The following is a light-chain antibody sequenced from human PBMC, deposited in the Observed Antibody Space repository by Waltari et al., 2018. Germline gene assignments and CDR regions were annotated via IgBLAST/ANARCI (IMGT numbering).Light chain of an antibody. Sequence: SSELTQDPAVSVALGQTVRITCQGDSLRSYYASWYQQKPGQAPVLVIYGRNNRPPGIPDRLAGSRSGNTASLTITGAQAEDEADYYCNARDSSGNHWVFGGGTKLTVL. V-gene: IGLV3-19*01. CDR1: SLRSYY. CDR3: NARDSSGNHWV. J-gene: IGLJ3*02. CDR2: GRN.